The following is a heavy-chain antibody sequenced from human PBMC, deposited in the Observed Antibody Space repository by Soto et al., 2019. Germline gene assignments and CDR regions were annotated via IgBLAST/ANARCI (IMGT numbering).Heavy chain of an antibody. CDR3: ARGDGDYYDGNGYLGRH. V-gene: IGHV3-74*01. J-gene: IGHJ4*02. CDR2: INSDGSRT. D-gene: IGHD3-22*01. CDR1: GFTFSSYW. Sequence: EVQLVESGGGLVQPGGSLRLSCAASGFTFSSYWMHWVRQAPGKGLVWVSRINSDGSRTSYADSAKGRFTISRDNAQNTLYRQMNSLRAEDTAVYYCARGDGDYYDGNGYLGRHWGQGTLVTVSS.